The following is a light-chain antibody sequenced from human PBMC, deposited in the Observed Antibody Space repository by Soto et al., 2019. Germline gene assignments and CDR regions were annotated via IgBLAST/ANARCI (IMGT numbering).Light chain of an antibody. V-gene: IGKV3-11*01. Sequence: EIVLTQPPVTLSLSPGERATLPCRASQSVSSYLAWYQQKPGQAPRLLIYDASNRATGIPARFSGSGSGTDFTLTISSLEPEDFAVYYCQQRSNLPLTFGGGTKVDIK. CDR3: QQRSNLPLT. J-gene: IGKJ4*01. CDR2: DAS. CDR1: QSVSSY.